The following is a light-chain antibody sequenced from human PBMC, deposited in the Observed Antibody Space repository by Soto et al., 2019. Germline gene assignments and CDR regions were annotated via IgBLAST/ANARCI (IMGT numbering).Light chain of an antibody. CDR3: NSYTSSSTVL. J-gene: IGLJ2*01. V-gene: IGLV2-14*03. Sequence: QSALTQPASVSESPGQSITISCTGTSSDVGGYNYVSWYQQHPGKAPKLMIYDVNNRPSGVSNRFSGSKSGNTASLTISGLQAEDEADYYCNSYTSSSTVLFGGGTKVTVL. CDR1: SSDVGGYNY. CDR2: DVN.